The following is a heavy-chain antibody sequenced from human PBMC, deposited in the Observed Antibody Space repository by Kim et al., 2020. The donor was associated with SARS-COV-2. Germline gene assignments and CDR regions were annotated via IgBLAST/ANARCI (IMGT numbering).Heavy chain of an antibody. CDR1: GGTFSSYA. CDR3: AGGGGYYYDSSGYYWGGYAFDI. D-gene: IGHD3-22*01. J-gene: IGHJ3*02. Sequence: SVKVSCKASGGTFSSYAISWVRQAPGQGLEWMGGIIPIFGTANYAQKFQGRVTITADESTSTAYMELSSLRSEDTAVYYCAGGGGYYYDSSGYYWGGYAFDIWGQGTMVTVSS. V-gene: IGHV1-69*13. CDR2: IIPIFGTA.